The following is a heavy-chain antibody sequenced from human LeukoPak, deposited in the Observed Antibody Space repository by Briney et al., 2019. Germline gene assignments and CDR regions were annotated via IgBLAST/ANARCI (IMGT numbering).Heavy chain of an antibody. CDR2: IYYSGGT. CDR3: AREAGSYYYDSSGYYFDY. J-gene: IGHJ4*02. D-gene: IGHD3-22*01. Sequence: PSETLSLTCTVSGGSIGSYYWSWIRQPPGRGLEWIGYIYYSGGTNYNPSLKSRVTISLDRSKKQFSLNLSSVTAADTAVYYCAREAGSYYYDSSGYYFDYWGQGTLVTVSS. V-gene: IGHV4-59*01. CDR1: GGSIGSYY.